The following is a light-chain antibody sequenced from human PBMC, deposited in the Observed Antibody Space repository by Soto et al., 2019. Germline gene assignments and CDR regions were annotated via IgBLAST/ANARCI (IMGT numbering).Light chain of an antibody. CDR2: GAS. CDR3: QQYNNWPPLT. CDR1: KGVGSN. J-gene: IGKJ4*01. Sequence: EIVMTQSPATLSVSPGERATFSSGASKGVGSNLAWTQQKPGQAPRLLIYGASTRATGIPARFSGSGSGTEFTLTISSLQSEDFAVYYCQQYNNWPPLTFGGGTKVEIK. V-gene: IGKV3-15*01.